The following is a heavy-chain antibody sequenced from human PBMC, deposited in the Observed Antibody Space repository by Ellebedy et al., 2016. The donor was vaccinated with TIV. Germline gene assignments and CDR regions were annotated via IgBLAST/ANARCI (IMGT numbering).Heavy chain of an antibody. D-gene: IGHD6-19*01. CDR3: AKDLGRWLDYFDC. J-gene: IGHJ4*02. CDR2: ISSDGISK. Sequence: GESLKISCAASGFTFRNYGMHWVRQAPGKGLEWVAVISSDGISKNYADSVKGRFTISRDNSKNTLFLQMNSLRPDDTAVYYCAKDLGRWLDYFDCWGQGTLVTVSS. V-gene: IGHV3-30*18. CDR1: GFTFRNYG.